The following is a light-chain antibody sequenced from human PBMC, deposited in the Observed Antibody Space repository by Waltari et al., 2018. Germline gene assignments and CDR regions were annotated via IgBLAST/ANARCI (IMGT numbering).Light chain of an antibody. J-gene: IGLJ1*01. CDR3: TSYTSSSPCV. Sequence: QPALTQPPSLSGSPGQPITISCAGISSDVRVSNYVSWYQQHPVKAPKLIIYDVSNLPSGVSNRFSGSKSGNTASLSISGLQAEDEAVYYCTSYTSSSPCVFGTGTKVTVL. CDR2: DVS. V-gene: IGLV2-14*01. CDR1: SSDVRVSNY.